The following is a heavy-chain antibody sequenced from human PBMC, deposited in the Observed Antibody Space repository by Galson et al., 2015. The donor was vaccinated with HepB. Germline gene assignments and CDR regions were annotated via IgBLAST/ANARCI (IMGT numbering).Heavy chain of an antibody. V-gene: IGHV3-9*01. CDR3: AKEAFDSSGHYFEYFDS. D-gene: IGHD3-22*01. CDR2: ITWHGGSV. J-gene: IGHJ4*02. CDR1: GFTFDDYA. Sequence: SLRLSCAASGFTFDDYAMHWVRQAPGKGLEWISYITWHGGSVGYEDSVKGRFTVSRDNAKNSLYLQMNSLRVEDTAFYYCAKEAFDSSGHYFEYFDSWGQGTLVTVSS.